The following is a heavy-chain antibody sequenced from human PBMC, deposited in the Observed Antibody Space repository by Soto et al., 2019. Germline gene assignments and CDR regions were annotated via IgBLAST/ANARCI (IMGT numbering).Heavy chain of an antibody. CDR3: AKDAISGDGIWLMDS. CDR1: GFTFRNYA. D-gene: IGHD4-17*01. Sequence: VGSLRLSCAASGFTFRNYAMTWARQAPGKGLEWVSSLLRSGSSAYYADSVRGRFTISSDTSANSLYLQMDNLRAEDTAIYYCAKDAISGDGIWLMDSWGQGTVVTVSS. CDR2: LLRSGSSA. J-gene: IGHJ5*02. V-gene: IGHV3-23*01.